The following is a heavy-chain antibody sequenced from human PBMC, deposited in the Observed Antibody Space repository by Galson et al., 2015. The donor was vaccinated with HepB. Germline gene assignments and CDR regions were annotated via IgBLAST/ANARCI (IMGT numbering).Heavy chain of an antibody. CDR1: GFTFSSYW. CDR3: ARDRRHIVVVTAKRFDF. D-gene: IGHD2-21*02. Sequence: SLRLSCAASGFTFSSYWMSWVRQAPGKGLEWVANIKQDGSEKYYVDSVKGRFTISRDNAKNSLSLQMNSLSAEDTAVYYCARDRRHIVVVTAKRFDFWGQGTLVTVSS. CDR2: IKQDGSEK. V-gene: IGHV3-7*05. J-gene: IGHJ4*02.